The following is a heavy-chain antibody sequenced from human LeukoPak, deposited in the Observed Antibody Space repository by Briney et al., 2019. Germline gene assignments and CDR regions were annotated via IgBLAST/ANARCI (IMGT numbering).Heavy chain of an antibody. Sequence: GGSLRLSCAASGFTFGRYSMNWVRQAPGKGLQWVSYIGGVSSTISYADSVKGRFTISRDNAKTSLYLQMNSLGDEDTAVYYCARDVDYAFDIWGQGTLVAVSS. CDR1: GFTFGRYS. CDR2: IGGVSSTI. D-gene: IGHD2-15*01. CDR3: ARDVDYAFDI. J-gene: IGHJ3*02. V-gene: IGHV3-48*02.